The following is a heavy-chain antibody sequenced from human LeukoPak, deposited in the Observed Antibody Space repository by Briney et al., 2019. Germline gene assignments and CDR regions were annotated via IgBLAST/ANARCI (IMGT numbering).Heavy chain of an antibody. J-gene: IGHJ4*02. V-gene: IGHV3-15*01. CDR1: GFTFSNAW. Sequence: GGSLRLSCAASGFTFSNAWTSWVRQAPGKGLEWVGRIKSKTDGGTTDYAAPVKGRFTISRDDSKNTLYLQMNSLKTEDTAVYYCTTLARLWRTRTDYWGQGTLVTVSS. CDR2: IKSKTDGGTT. D-gene: IGHD4/OR15-4a*01. CDR3: TTLARLWRTRTDY.